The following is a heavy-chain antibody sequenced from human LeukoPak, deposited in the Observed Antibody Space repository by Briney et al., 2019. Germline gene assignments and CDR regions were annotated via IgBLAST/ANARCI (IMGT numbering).Heavy chain of an antibody. V-gene: IGHV3-33*06. CDR1: GFTFSSFG. Sequence: GGSLRLSCXASGFTFSSFGMHWVRQAPGKGLEWVAVIWYDGSNKYYADSVKGRFTISRDNYKNRLFVQVNSLRVDDTAVYYCAKSDYYGSGTPDYWGQGTLVTVSS. CDR3: AKSDYYGSGTPDY. J-gene: IGHJ4*02. CDR2: IWYDGSNK. D-gene: IGHD3-10*01.